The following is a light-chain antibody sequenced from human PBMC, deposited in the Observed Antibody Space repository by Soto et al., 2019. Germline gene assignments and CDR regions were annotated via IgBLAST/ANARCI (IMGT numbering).Light chain of an antibody. CDR2: EVS. CDR3: SSYSISTAYL. V-gene: IGLV2-14*01. J-gene: IGLJ1*01. CDR1: SSDVGGYDY. Sequence: LASVSGSPGQSITISCTGTSSDVGGYDYVSWYQLHPGKAPKLMVFEVSNRPSGVSYRFSGSKSGNTASLTISGLQAEDEADYFCSSYSISTAYLFGTGTKVTVL.